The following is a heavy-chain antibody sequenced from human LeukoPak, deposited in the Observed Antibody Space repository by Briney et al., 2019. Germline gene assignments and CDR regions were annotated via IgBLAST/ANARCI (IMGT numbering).Heavy chain of an antibody. D-gene: IGHD2-15*01. CDR1: GFTFSDHY. J-gene: IGHJ4*02. CDR3: DRVASLTFDY. Sequence: GGSLRLSCAASGFTFSDHYMDWVRQAPGKGLEWVGRIRNKANSYTTEYAASVKGRFTISRDDSKNSLYLQMNSLKTEDTAVYYCDRVASLTFDYWGQGTLVTVSS. CDR2: IRNKANSYTT. V-gene: IGHV3-72*01.